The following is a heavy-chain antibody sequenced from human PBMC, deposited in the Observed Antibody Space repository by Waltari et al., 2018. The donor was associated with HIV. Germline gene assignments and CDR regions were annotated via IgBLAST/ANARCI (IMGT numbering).Heavy chain of an antibody. CDR1: GVNFHHCS. V-gene: IGHV3-33*02. CDR2: IWADGSHE. J-gene: IGHJ6*02. D-gene: IGHD3-10*01. CDR3: ARDQHSATNYYGLDV. Sequence: QVHLVESGGAVVQSGQSLRLSSAASGVNFHHCSMLWVRLGPGKGLEWLSLIWADGSHESYADFAKGRFTIARDGSDNTLFLYLRGLRAADTAVYYCARDQHSATNYYGLDVWGQGTTVTVS.